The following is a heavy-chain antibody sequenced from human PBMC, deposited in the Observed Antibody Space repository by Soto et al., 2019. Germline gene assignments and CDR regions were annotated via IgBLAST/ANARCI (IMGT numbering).Heavy chain of an antibody. J-gene: IGHJ5*02. CDR3: AKEPDVICGSYTLFDP. D-gene: IGHD1-26*01. CDR2: ISGGGDRT. CDR1: GFTFSNYA. V-gene: IGHV3-23*01. Sequence: EVQVLESGGGLVQPGGSLRLSCAASGFTFSNYAMSWLRQAPGEGLEWVSGISGGGDRTYYANSVKGRFTISRDNSKNMVYLQMNSLRAEDTALYYCAKEPDVICGSYTLFDPWGQGTLVTVSS.